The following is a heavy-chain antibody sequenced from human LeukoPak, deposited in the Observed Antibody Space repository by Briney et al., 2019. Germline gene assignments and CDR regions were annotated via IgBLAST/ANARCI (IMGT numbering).Heavy chain of an antibody. CDR2: IDSSGAYT. Sequence: GGSLRLSCAASGFTFSSYAMSWVRQAPGKGLEWVSGIDSSGAYTYYADSVKGRFTISRDNSKTTLYLQMNSLRAEDTAVYYCAKGGDIAAAGYFDYWGQGTLVTVSS. V-gene: IGHV3-23*01. J-gene: IGHJ4*02. D-gene: IGHD6-13*01. CDR3: AKGGDIAAAGYFDY. CDR1: GFTFSSYA.